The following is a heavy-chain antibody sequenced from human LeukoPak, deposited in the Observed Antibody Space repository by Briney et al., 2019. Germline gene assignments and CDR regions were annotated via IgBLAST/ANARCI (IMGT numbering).Heavy chain of an antibody. CDR3: ARVVYDILTGYYKWFDP. Sequence: SETLSLACTVSGGSISSYYCSWTRQPAGKGLEWIGRIYTSGSTNYNPSLKSRVTMSVDTSKNQFSLKLSSVTAADTAVYYCARVVYDILTGYYKWFDPWGQGTLVTVSS. CDR2: IYTSGST. D-gene: IGHD3-9*01. J-gene: IGHJ5*02. V-gene: IGHV4-4*07. CDR1: GGSISSYY.